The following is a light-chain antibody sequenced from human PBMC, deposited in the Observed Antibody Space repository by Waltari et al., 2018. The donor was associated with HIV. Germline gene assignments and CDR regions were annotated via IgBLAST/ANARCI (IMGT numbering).Light chain of an antibody. V-gene: IGLV1-47*01. Sequence: QSVLTQPPSASGTPGQRVTISCSGSSSNFGSNYVYWYQQIPGAAPRLLIYRDNQRPSGVPDRFSGSKSGTSASLAISGLRSEDEADYYCASWDDSLSSPKMFGGGTKLTVL. J-gene: IGLJ3*02. CDR1: SSNFGSNY. CDR3: ASWDDSLSSPKM. CDR2: RDN.